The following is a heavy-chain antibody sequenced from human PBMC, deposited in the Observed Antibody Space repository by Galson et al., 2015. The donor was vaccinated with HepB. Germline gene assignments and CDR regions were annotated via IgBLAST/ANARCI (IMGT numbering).Heavy chain of an antibody. D-gene: IGHD2-2*01. CDR3: ARDQGYCSSTSCQGKYYYYYYGMDV. CDR2: INSDGSST. CDR1: GFTFSSYW. Sequence: SLRLSCAASGFTFSSYWMHWVRQAPGKGLVWVSRINSDGSSTSYADSVKGRFTISRDNAKNTLYLQMNSLRAEDTAVYYCARDQGYCSSTSCQGKYYYYYYGMDVWGQGTTVTVSS. J-gene: IGHJ6*02. V-gene: IGHV3-74*01.